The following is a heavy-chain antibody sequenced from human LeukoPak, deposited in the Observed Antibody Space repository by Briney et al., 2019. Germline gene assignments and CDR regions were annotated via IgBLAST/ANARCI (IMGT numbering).Heavy chain of an antibody. Sequence: PGGSLRLFCAASGFTFSAFAIHWVRQAPGKGLEYVSGISSIGGFTYHANSVKGRFTISRDNSKNTLYLQMGSLRAEDMAVYYCARDGGYCSGGSCGPDAFDIWGQGTMVTVSS. CDR1: GFTFSAFA. CDR3: ARDGGYCSGGSCGPDAFDI. V-gene: IGHV3-64*01. J-gene: IGHJ3*02. D-gene: IGHD2-15*01. CDR2: ISSIGGFT.